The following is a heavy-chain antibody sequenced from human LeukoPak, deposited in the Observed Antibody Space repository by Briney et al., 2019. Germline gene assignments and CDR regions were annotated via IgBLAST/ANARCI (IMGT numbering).Heavy chain of an antibody. D-gene: IGHD2-2*03. CDR3: ARHHIGYCSSTSCQDWFDP. J-gene: IGHJ5*02. CDR1: GGSISSYY. CDR2: IYYSGST. Sequence: KSSETLSLTCTVSGGSISSYYWSWVRQPPGKGLEWIGYIYYSGSTNYNPSLKSRVTISVDTSKNQFSLKLSSVTAADTAVYYCARHHIGYCSSTSCQDWFDPWGQGTLVTVSS. V-gene: IGHV4-59*08.